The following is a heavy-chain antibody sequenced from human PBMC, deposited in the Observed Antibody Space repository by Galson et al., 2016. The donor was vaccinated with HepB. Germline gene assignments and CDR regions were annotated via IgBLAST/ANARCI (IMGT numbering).Heavy chain of an antibody. D-gene: IGHD6-19*01. CDR3: AKGRGGYATEFDS. V-gene: IGHV3-23*01. CDR2: ISTSGST. CDR1: GFNLSSYA. J-gene: IGHJ4*02. Sequence: SLRLSCAASGFNLSSYAMSWVRQAPGKGLEWASGISTSGSTFYADSVKGRFTISRDNSRNTFHLQMDSLRAEDRAIYYCAKGRGGYATEFDSGGQGTLVTVSS.